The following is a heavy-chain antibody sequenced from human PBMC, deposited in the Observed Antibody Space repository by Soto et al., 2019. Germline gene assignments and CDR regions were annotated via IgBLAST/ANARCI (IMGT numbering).Heavy chain of an antibody. CDR2: INWNGGST. CDR3: ASDQFKEAVAGTGDAFDI. J-gene: IGHJ3*02. V-gene: IGHV3-20*04. D-gene: IGHD6-19*01. Sequence: GGSLRLSCAASGFTFDDYGMSWVRQAPGKGLEWVSGINWNGGSTGYADSVKGRFTISRDNAKNSLYLQMNSLRAEDTALYYCASDQFKEAVAGTGDAFDIWGQGTMVTVSS. CDR1: GFTFDDYG.